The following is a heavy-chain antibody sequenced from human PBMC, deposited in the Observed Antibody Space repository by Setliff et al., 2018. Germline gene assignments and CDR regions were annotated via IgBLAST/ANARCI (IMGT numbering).Heavy chain of an antibody. CDR1: GFTFSDYY. V-gene: IGHV3-11*04. CDR3: ARDGGGYNFWSGYYTNAEYFQH. D-gene: IGHD3-3*01. Sequence: GGSLRLSCAASGFTFSDYYMSWIRQAPGKGLECVSYISSSGSTIYYADSVKGRFTISRYHAKNSLYLQMNSLRAEYTAVYYCARDGGGYNFWSGYYTNAEYFQHRGQGTLVTVSS. CDR2: ISSSGSTI. J-gene: IGHJ1*01.